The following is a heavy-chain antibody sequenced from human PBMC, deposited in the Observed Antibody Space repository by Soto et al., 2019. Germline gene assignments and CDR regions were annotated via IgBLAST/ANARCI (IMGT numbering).Heavy chain of an antibody. CDR2: ISSSSSYI. D-gene: IGHD3-9*01. CDR1: GFTFSSYS. CDR3: AKAEDNYDFLTGSYLGNYYFDY. V-gene: IGHV3-21*04. J-gene: IGHJ4*02. Sequence: PGGSLRLSCAASGFTFSSYSMNWVRQAPGKGLEWVSSISSSSSYIYYADSVKGRFTISRDNAKNSLYLQMNSLRAEDTAVYYCAKAEDNYDFLTGSYLGNYYFDYWGQGALVTVSS.